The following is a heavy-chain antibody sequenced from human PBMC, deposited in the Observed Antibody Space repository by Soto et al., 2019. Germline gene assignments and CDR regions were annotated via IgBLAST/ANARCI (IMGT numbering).Heavy chain of an antibody. V-gene: IGHV3-30*18. CDR2: ISYDGSKK. Sequence: GGSLRLSCAASGLTFSNYGMYWVRQAPGKGLEWVAVISYDGSKKYYADSVKGRFTISRDNSKNTLYLQMNSLRAEDTAVYYCAKGNYYDTSGLYYFEYWGQGTLVTVSS. D-gene: IGHD3-22*01. CDR1: GLTFSNYG. CDR3: AKGNYYDTSGLYYFEY. J-gene: IGHJ4*02.